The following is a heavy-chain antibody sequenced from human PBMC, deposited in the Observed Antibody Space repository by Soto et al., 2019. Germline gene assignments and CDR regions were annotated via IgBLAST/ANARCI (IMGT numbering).Heavy chain of an antibody. CDR3: ARDLGGWPDY. CDR2: INTGNGNT. V-gene: IGHV1-3*04. Sequence: ASVKVSCKASGYAFTRFTIHWVRQAPGQRLEWMGSINTGNGNTIYAQKFQGRVTITRDTSASTAYMELSSLRSEDTAVYYCARDLGGWPDYWGQGTLVTVSS. J-gene: IGHJ4*02. CDR1: GYAFTRFT. D-gene: IGHD2-15*01.